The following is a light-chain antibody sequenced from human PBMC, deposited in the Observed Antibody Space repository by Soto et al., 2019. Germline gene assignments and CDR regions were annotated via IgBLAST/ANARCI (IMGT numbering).Light chain of an antibody. Sequence: EIVLTQSPGTLSLSPGESATLSCRASQSVSSSYLAWYQQRPGQAPRLLIYDTSSRATGIPDRFSGSGSGTDVNLTISRLEPEDFAVYFCQQYGSSPGTFGPGTKVDLK. V-gene: IGKV3-20*01. J-gene: IGKJ3*01. CDR2: DTS. CDR1: QSVSSSY. CDR3: QQYGSSPGT.